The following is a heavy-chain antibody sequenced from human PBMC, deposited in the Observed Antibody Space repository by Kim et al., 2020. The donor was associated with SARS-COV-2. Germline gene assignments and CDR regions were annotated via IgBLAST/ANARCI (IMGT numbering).Heavy chain of an antibody. Sequence: SETLSLTCTVSGGSISSYYWSWIRQPPGKGLEWIGYIYYSGSTNYNPSLKSRVTISVDTSKNQFSLKLSSVTAADTAVYYCARGGGWYPPYYFDYWGQGTLVTVSS. V-gene: IGHV4-59*01. J-gene: IGHJ4*02. D-gene: IGHD6-19*01. CDR1: GGSISSYY. CDR3: ARGGGWYPPYYFDY. CDR2: IYYSGST.